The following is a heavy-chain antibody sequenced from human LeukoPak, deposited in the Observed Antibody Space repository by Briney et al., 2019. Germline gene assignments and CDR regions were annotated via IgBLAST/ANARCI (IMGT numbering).Heavy chain of an antibody. D-gene: IGHD3-10*02. CDR2: IKHDGSEK. CDR3: AELGITMIGGV. V-gene: IGHV3-7*01. Sequence: GGSLRLSCEASGFIFGFYWMSWVRQAPGKGLEWVANIKHDGSEKYYLESVKGRFTISRDNAKNSLYLQMNSLRAEDTAVYYCAELGITMIGGVWGKGTTVTISS. CDR1: GFIFGFYW. J-gene: IGHJ6*04.